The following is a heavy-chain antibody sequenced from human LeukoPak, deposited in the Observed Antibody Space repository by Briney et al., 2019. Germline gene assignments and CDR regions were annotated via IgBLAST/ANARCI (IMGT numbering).Heavy chain of an antibody. J-gene: IGHJ5*02. Sequence: SETLSLTCAVYGGSFSGYYWSWIRQPPGKGLEWIGEINHSGSTNYIPSLKSRVTISVDTSKNQFSLKLSSVTAADTAVYYCARADYYYDSSGYYDWFDPWGQGTLVTVSS. CDR3: ARADYYYDSSGYYDWFDP. CDR2: INHSGST. V-gene: IGHV4-34*01. CDR1: GGSFSGYY. D-gene: IGHD3-22*01.